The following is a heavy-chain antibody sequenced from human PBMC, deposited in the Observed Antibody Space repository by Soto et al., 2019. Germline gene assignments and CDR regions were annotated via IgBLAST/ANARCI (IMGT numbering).Heavy chain of an antibody. CDR1: GFTFGDYA. CDR3: TRDRPYCSGGSCFDY. J-gene: IGHJ4*02. V-gene: IGHV3-49*03. D-gene: IGHD2-15*01. Sequence: PGGSLRLSCTASGFTFGDYAMSWFRQAPGKGLEWVGFIRSKAYGGTTEYAASVKGRFTISRDDSKSIAYLQMNSLKTEDTAVYYCTRDRPYCSGGSCFDYWGQGTLVTVSS. CDR2: IRSKAYGGTT.